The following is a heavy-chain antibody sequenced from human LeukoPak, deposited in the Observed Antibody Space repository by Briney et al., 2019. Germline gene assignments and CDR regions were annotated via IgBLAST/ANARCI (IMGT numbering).Heavy chain of an antibody. V-gene: IGHV4-34*01. CDR2: INHSGST. CDR3: ARVAYRYSSGWYLPYYFDY. Sequence: SEPLSLTCAVYGGSFSGYYWSWIRQPPGKGLEWFGEINHSGSTNYNPSLKSRVTISVDTSKNQFSLKLSSVTAADTAVYYCARVAYRYSSGWYLPYYFDYWGQGTLVTVSS. J-gene: IGHJ4*02. CDR1: GGSFSGYY. D-gene: IGHD6-19*01.